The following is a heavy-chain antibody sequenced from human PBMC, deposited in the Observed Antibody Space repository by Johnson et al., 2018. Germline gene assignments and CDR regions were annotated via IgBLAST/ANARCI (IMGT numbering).Heavy chain of an antibody. J-gene: IGHJ3*02. CDR3: AKGVVVEADSMDAFDI. Sequence: VQLLESGGGLVQPGGSLRLSCAASGFTFTTYAMTWVRQAPGKGLEWVSTISGSGGTTLYADSVKGRFTLSRDNSKNTLSLQMNSLRADDTAVYYCAKGVVVEADSMDAFDIWGQGTLVTVSS. D-gene: IGHD2-15*01. CDR2: ISGSGGTT. V-gene: IGHV3-23*01. CDR1: GFTFTTYA.